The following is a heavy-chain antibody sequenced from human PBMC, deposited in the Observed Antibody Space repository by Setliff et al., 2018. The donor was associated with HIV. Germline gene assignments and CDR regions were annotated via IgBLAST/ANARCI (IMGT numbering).Heavy chain of an antibody. V-gene: IGHV1-2*02. J-gene: IGHJ4*02. CDR1: GYTFTVNH. Sequence: ASVKVSCKTSGYTFTVNHLHWVRQAPGQGVEWVGKISPDSGDIFYAQKFQGRVTLTRDTSITTAYMELSTLRDDDTAVYYCARDAGAPGRGNPLDYWGQGTLVTVSS. CDR2: ISPDSGDI. D-gene: IGHD3-10*01. CDR3: ARDAGAPGRGNPLDY.